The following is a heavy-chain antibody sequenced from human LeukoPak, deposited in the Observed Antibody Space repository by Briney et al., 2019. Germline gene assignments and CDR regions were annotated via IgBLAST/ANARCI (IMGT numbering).Heavy chain of an antibody. CDR2: IWYDGSNK. D-gene: IGHD2-2*01. CDR1: GFTFSSYG. CDR3: ASDYCSSTSCYHKKNWFDP. V-gene: IGHV3-33*01. J-gene: IGHJ5*02. Sequence: GGSLRLSCAASGFTFSSYGMHWVRQAPGKGLEWVAVIWYDGSNKYYADSVKGRFTISRDNSKNTLYLQMNSLRAENTAVYYCASDYCSSTSCYHKKNWFDPWGQGTLVTVSS.